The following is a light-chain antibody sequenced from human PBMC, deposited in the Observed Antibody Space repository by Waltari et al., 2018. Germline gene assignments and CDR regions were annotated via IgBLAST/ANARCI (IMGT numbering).Light chain of an antibody. CDR1: QTITNY. J-gene: IGKJ1*01. CDR3: QQTYNTPWT. V-gene: IGKV1-39*01. CDR2: AAS. Sequence: DIQMTQSPSPLSASVGDRVTITCRESQTITNYLNWYQQIPGKAPKLLIYAASTLQSGVPSRFSGSGSGSDFTLTISSLQPEDFASYYCQQTYNTPWTFGQGTNVELK.